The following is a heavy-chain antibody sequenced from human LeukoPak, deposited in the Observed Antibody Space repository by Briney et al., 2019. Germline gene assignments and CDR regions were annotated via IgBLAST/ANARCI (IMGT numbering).Heavy chain of an antibody. V-gene: IGHV3-30*04. CDR1: GFTFSSYA. CDR2: ISYDGRNK. J-gene: IGHJ6*02. Sequence: SGGSLRLSCAASGFTFSSYAMHWVRQAPGKGLEWVAVISYDGRNKYYADSVKGRFTISRDNSKNTLYLQMNSLRAEDTAVYYCARVRTLYSSYYYGMAVWGQGTTVTVSS. D-gene: IGHD6-13*01. CDR3: ARVRTLYSSYYYGMAV.